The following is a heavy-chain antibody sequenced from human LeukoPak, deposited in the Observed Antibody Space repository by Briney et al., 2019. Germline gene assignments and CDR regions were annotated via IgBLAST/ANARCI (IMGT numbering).Heavy chain of an antibody. CDR2: IYTRGST. CDR3: ARVHFISTRCPYYYDYSMDV. J-gene: IGHJ6*03. CDR1: GGSISGYY. D-gene: IGHD2-2*01. Sequence: SETLSLTCTVSGGSISGYYWSWIRQPAGKGLEWIGRIYTRGSTNYNPSLKSRVTMSVDTSKNQFSLKLSSVTAADTAVYYCARVHFISTRCPYYYDYSMDVWGKRTTVTVSS. V-gene: IGHV4-4*07.